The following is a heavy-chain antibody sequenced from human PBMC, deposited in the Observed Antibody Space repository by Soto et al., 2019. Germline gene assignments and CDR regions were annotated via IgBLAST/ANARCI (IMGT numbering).Heavy chain of an antibody. CDR1: GFGFDKYS. Sequence: GGSLRLSCAASGFGFDKYSMSWVRQAPGKGLEWVSGISGTADSKNYADSVKGQFTISRDNFEKTLYLQMNSLRVEDTAVYYCAKSWGDTWQQSAFDFWGQGTMVTVSS. J-gene: IGHJ3*01. CDR3: AKSWGDTWQQSAFDF. CDR2: ISGTADSK. D-gene: IGHD5-18*01. V-gene: IGHV3-23*01.